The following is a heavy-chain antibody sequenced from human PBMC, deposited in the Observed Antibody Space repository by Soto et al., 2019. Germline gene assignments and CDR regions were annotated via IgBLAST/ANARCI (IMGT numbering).Heavy chain of an antibody. J-gene: IGHJ4*01. CDR2: ISAYSGNT. CDR3: ARVVKAGDYGDYGRYYFDY. CDR1: GYTFTYYE. Sequence: QVHLMQSGAEVKKPGASVKVSCKASGYTFTYYEITWVRQAPGQGLEWMGWISAYSGNTNYAQKIQGRLTMTTDTSTNTAYMELRSLRSDDTAVYYCARVVKAGDYGDYGRYYFDYWGHGTLVTVSS. V-gene: IGHV1-18*04. D-gene: IGHD4-17*01.